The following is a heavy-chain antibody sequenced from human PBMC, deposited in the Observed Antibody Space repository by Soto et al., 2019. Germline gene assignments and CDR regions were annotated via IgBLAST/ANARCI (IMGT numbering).Heavy chain of an antibody. Sequence: GGSLRLSCAASGFTFSSYAMSWVRQAPGKGLEWVSAISGSGGSTYYADSVKGRFTISRDNSKNTLYLQMNSLRADDTAVYYCAKYGQYYYGSGSYYNPGAFDIWGQGTMVTV. CDR1: GFTFSSYA. CDR2: ISGSGGST. J-gene: IGHJ3*02. CDR3: AKYGQYYYGSGSYYNPGAFDI. D-gene: IGHD3-10*01. V-gene: IGHV3-23*01.